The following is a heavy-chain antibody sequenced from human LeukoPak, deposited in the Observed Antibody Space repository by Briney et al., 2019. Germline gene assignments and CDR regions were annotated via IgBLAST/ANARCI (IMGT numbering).Heavy chain of an antibody. J-gene: IGHJ3*02. CDR2: IYPGDSDT. Sequence: GESLKISCKGSGYSFTSYWIGWVRQMPGKGLEWMGIIYPGDSDTRYSPSFQGQVSISADKSISTAYLQWSSLKASDTAIYYCARVRPQDGFDIWGQGTMVTVSS. CDR3: ARVRPQDGFDI. V-gene: IGHV5-51*01. CDR1: GYSFTSYW.